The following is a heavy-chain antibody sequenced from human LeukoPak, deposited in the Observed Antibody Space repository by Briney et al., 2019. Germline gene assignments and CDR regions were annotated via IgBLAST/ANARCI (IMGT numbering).Heavy chain of an antibody. Sequence: PETLSLTCTVSGGSISSYYWSWIRQPPGKGLEWIGYIYNSGSTNYNPSLKSRVTISVDTSKNQFSLKLSSVTAADTAVYYCARLRPGSSWDSSVDYWGQGTLVTIAS. CDR3: ARLRPGSSWDSSVDY. V-gene: IGHV4-59*08. D-gene: IGHD6-13*01. J-gene: IGHJ4*02. CDR2: IYNSGST. CDR1: GGSISSYY.